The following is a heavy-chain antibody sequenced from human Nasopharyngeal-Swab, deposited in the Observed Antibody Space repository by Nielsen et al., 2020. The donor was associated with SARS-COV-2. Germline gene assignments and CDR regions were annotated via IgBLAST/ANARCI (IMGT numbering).Heavy chain of an antibody. CDR3: AKERPYYDILTGYYSVAFDI. CDR2: ISYDGSNK. Sequence: WIRQPPGKGLEWVAVISYDGSNKYYADSVKGRFTLSRDNSKNTLYLQMNSLRAEDTAVYYCAKERPYYDILTGYYSVAFDIWGQGTMVTVSS. D-gene: IGHD3-9*01. J-gene: IGHJ3*02. V-gene: IGHV3-30*18.